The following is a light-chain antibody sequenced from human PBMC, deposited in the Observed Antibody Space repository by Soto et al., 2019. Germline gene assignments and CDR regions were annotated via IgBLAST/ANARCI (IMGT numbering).Light chain of an antibody. Sequence: EIVLTQSPGTLSLSPGERATLSCRASQSGSSSYLAWYQQKSGQAPRLLLYDASSRATGIPDRFSGSGSGTDFTLTISRLEPEDFAVYYCQQYGSSPQTFGQGTKVEIK. CDR2: DAS. CDR3: QQYGSSPQT. V-gene: IGKV3-20*01. J-gene: IGKJ1*01. CDR1: QSGSSSY.